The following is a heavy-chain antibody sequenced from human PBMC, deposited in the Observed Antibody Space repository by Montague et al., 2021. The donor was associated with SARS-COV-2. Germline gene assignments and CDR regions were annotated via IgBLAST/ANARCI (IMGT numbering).Heavy chain of an antibody. Sequence: SLRLSCAASGFTFSRSAMTWVRQAPGKGLEWISVIYNTATSTNYADSVKGRFTISRDDSKNTLSLHMNSLRVDDTAVYYCAKVGDYVGDPKHYGGLWGPGTLVTVSS. CDR3: AKVGDYVGDPKHYGGL. D-gene: IGHD4-23*01. J-gene: IGHJ4*02. V-gene: IGHV3-23*03. CDR1: GFTFSRSA. CDR2: IYNTATST.